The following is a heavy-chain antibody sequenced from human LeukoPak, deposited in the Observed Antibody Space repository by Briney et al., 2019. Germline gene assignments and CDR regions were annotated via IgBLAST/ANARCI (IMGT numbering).Heavy chain of an antibody. CDR2: INQDESSK. V-gene: IGHV3-7*01. J-gene: IGHJ4*02. D-gene: IGHD3-3*01. Sequence: GGSLRLSCAVSGFTFSSYWMGWVRQAPGKGLAWVANINQDESSKYYEDSVKGRFTISRDNADNSLYLQMNSLRAEDTAVYYCARRASLEGYDFWSGYPDYWGQGTLVTVSS. CDR1: GFTFSSYW. CDR3: ARRASLEGYDFWSGYPDY.